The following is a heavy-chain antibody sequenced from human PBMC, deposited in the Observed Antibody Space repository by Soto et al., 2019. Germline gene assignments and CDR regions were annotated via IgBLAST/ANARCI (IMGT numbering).Heavy chain of an antibody. CDR2: ITSDDST. J-gene: IGHJ5*02. Sequence: EVQLLESGGGLVQPGGSLRLSCAASGFTFSSYAMSWVRQAPGKGLEWVSGITSDDSTYYADSVKGRFTVSRDNSKNTLYLQMASLRAEDTAVYCFAIPPNFYGSGSSHTLFDPWGPGTLVIVSS. CDR1: GFTFSSYA. V-gene: IGHV3-23*01. D-gene: IGHD3-10*01. CDR3: AIPPNFYGSGSSHTLFDP.